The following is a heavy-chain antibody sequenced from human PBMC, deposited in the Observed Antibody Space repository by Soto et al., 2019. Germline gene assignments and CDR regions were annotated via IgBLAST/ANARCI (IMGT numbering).Heavy chain of an antibody. V-gene: IGHV4-39*01. CDR3: ARLKGYYEDSSGYLEGPYDVFDI. J-gene: IGHJ3*02. CDR1: GGSISSNINY. Sequence: SETLSLTCIVSGGSISSNINYWGWIRQPPGKGLEWIGSIYYSGSTYYNPSLKSRVNISVDTSSNQFSLKLSSVTAADTAVYYCARLKGYYEDSSGYLEGPYDVFDIWGQETMVTVS. D-gene: IGHD3-22*01. CDR2: IYYSGST.